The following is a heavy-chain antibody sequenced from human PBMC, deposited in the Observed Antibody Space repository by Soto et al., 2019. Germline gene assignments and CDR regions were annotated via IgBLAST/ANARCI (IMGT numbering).Heavy chain of an antibody. D-gene: IGHD6-19*01. CDR1: GFTVSSNY. CDR2: IYSGGST. J-gene: IGHJ4*02. V-gene: IGHV3-66*01. Sequence: EVQLVESGGGLVQPGGSLRLSCAASGFTVSSNYMSWVRQAPGKGLEWVSVIYSGGSTYYADSVKGRFTISRDSSKNTLYLQMNSLRAEDTAVYYCAREDSSGWYRHYFDYWGQGTLVTVSS. CDR3: AREDSSGWYRHYFDY.